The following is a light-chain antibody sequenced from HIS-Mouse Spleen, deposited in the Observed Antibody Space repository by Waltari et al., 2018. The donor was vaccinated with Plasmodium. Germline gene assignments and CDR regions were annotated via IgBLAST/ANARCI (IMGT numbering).Light chain of an antibody. Sequence: SYELPQPSSLSVSPRQTARTTCSGDVLAQNYARWFQQKPGQAPVLVIYKDRERPSGIPERFSGSSTGTSVTLTISGAQVEDEADYYCYSAADNNRVFGGGTKLTVL. J-gene: IGLJ3*02. CDR2: KDR. V-gene: IGLV3-27*01. CDR1: VLAQNY. CDR3: YSAADNNRV.